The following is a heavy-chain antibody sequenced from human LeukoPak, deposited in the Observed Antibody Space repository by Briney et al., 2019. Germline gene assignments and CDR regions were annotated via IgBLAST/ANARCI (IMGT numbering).Heavy chain of an antibody. Sequence: GGSLRLSCAASGFTFSSYEMNWVRQAPGKGLEWVSYISSSGSTIYYADSVKGRFTISRDNAKNSLYLQVNSLRAEDTAVYYCARGAPGGLYYYDSSGYYAFDIWGQGTMVTVSS. CDR1: GFTFSSYE. J-gene: IGHJ3*02. CDR3: ARGAPGGLYYYDSSGYYAFDI. D-gene: IGHD3-22*01. CDR2: ISSSGSTI. V-gene: IGHV3-48*03.